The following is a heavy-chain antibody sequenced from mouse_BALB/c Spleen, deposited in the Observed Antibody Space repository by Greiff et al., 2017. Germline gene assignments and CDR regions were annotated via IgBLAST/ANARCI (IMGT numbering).Heavy chain of an antibody. CDR3: ARERCCDARYAMDY. Sequence: VQLQQSGPGLVAPSPSLSITCTVSGFSLTGYGVNWVRQPPGKGLEWLGMIWGDGSTDYNSAHKSRLNISKDNSKSQVFLKMNSLQTDDSARYSCARERCCDARYAMDYWGQGTSVTVSS. CDR1: GFSLTGYG. CDR2: IWGDGST. V-gene: IGHV2-6-7*01. J-gene: IGHJ4*01.